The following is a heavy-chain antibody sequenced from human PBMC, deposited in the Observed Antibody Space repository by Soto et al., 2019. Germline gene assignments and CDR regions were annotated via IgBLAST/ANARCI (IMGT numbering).Heavy chain of an antibody. CDR1: GASLGDHY. CDR2: INHSGST. Sequence: SGTLSPTCAVFGASLGDHYWAWMRQSPDKGLEGIGEINHSGSTNYNPSLKGPLTISVDTSKNQFSLKLSSGTAADMAVYYCARGPGICGHSSSWPLSYWGQGTLVTVSS. J-gene: IGHJ4*02. CDR3: ARGPGICGHSSSWPLSY. D-gene: IGHD6-13*01. V-gene: IGHV4-34*01.